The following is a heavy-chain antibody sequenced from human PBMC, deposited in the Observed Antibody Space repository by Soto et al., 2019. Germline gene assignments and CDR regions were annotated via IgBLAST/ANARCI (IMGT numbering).Heavy chain of an antibody. J-gene: IGHJ6*02. D-gene: IGHD3-16*02. Sequence: ASVKVSCKASGYTFTSYGITWVRQAPGQGLEWMGWISANSSDRDYAQKLQGRATMTRDTSTSTAYMELSRLRSDDTAVYYCARDMITFGGVIESYGMDVWGQGTTVTVAS. CDR1: GYTFTSYG. V-gene: IGHV1-18*01. CDR3: ARDMITFGGVIESYGMDV. CDR2: ISANSSDR.